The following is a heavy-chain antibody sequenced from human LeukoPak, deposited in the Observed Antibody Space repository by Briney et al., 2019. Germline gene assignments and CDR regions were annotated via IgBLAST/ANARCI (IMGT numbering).Heavy chain of an antibody. CDR3: ARDRTVVVPAAKSGRTGFFDY. CDR2: ISAYNGNT. J-gene: IGHJ4*02. D-gene: IGHD2-2*01. V-gene: IGHV1-18*01. Sequence: ASVKVSCKASGYTFTSYGISWVRQAPGQGLEWMGWISAYNGNTNYAQKLQGRVTMTTDTSTSTAYMELRSLRSDDTAVYYCARDRTVVVPAAKSGRTGFFDYWGQGTLVTVSS. CDR1: GYTFTSYG.